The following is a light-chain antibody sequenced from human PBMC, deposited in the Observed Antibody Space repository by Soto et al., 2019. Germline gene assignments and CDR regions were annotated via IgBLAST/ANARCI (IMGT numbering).Light chain of an antibody. Sequence: ALTQPPSASGCPGQSVTISCTGTSSDVGGYNYVSWYQQHPGKAPKLMIYEVSKRPSGVPDRFSGSKSGNTASLTVSGLQAEDEADYYCSSYAGSNNYVVFGGGTKVTVL. CDR2: EVS. J-gene: IGLJ2*01. CDR3: SSYAGSNNYVV. V-gene: IGLV2-8*01. CDR1: SSDVGGYNY.